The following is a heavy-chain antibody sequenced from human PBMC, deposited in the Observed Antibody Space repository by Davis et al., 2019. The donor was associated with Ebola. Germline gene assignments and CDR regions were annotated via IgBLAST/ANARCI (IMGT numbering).Heavy chain of an antibody. Sequence: GESLKISCAASGFTFSSYSMNWVRQAPGKGLEWVSSISSSSSYIYYADSVKGRFTISRDNAKNSLYLQMNSLRAEDTAVYYCARGTIAAAGTALGYYYYGMDVWGQGTTVTVSS. CDR1: GFTFSSYS. J-gene: IGHJ6*02. CDR3: ARGTIAAAGTALGYYYYGMDV. D-gene: IGHD6-13*01. CDR2: ISSSSSYI. V-gene: IGHV3-21*01.